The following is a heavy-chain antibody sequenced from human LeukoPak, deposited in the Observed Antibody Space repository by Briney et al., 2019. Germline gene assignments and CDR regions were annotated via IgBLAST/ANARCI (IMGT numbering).Heavy chain of an antibody. CDR1: GYTFTAYY. CDR2: INPNTGDT. V-gene: IGHV1-2*02. D-gene: IGHD2-15*01. J-gene: IGHJ4*02. Sequence: ASVKVSCKASGYTFTAYYLHWVRQAPGQRLEWMGWINPNTGDTESAQNFQGRVTMTRDTTISKAYLELTRLTSDDTAVYYCASYPRYVSTPPFDYWGQGTLVTVSS. CDR3: ASYPRYVSTPPFDY.